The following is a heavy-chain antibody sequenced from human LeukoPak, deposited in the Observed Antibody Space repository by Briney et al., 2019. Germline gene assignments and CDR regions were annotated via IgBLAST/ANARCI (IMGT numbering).Heavy chain of an antibody. CDR1: GGSISSSSYY. J-gene: IGHJ1*01. D-gene: IGHD1-26*01. V-gene: IGHV4-39*01. CDR2: IYYSGST. CDR3: ARLRVGAPPIFQH. Sequence: SETLSLTCTVSGGSISSSSYYWGWIRQPPGQGLEWIGSIYYSGSTYYNPSLKSRVTISVDTSKNQFSLKLSSVTAADTAVYYCARLRVGAPPIFQHWGQGTLVTVSS.